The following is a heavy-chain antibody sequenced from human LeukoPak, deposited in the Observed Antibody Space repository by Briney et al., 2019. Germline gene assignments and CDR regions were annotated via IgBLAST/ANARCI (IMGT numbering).Heavy chain of an antibody. CDR2: INSDGSST. CDR1: GFTFSSYW. Sequence: GGSLRLSCAASGFTFSSYWMHWVRQAPGKGLVWVSRINSDGSSTSYADSVKGRFTVSRDNAKNTLYLQMNSLRAEDTAVYYCAKDPRLDLPFYGSGISGGAFDIWGQGTMVTVSS. V-gene: IGHV3-74*01. D-gene: IGHD3-10*01. CDR3: AKDPRLDLPFYGSGISGGAFDI. J-gene: IGHJ3*02.